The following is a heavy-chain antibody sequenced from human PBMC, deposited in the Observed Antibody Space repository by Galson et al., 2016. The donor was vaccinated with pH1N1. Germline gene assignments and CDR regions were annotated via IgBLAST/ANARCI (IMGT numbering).Heavy chain of an antibody. V-gene: IGHV3-21*04. J-gene: IGHJ4*02. CDR2: ISSSSTNI. CDR1: GFTFSRYS. CDR3: PRRPGIAVPGLLDF. D-gene: IGHD6-19*01. Sequence: SLRLSCAASGFTFSRYSMNWVRQAPGKGLEWVSSISSSSTNIYYADSMKGRFTISRDNAKNSLYLQMNSLRAEATDLYYCPRRPGIAVPGLLDFWGQGTLVIVSS.